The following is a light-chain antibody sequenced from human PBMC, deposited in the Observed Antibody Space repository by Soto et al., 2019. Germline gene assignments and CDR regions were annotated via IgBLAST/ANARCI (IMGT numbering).Light chain of an antibody. V-gene: IGKV1-5*01. Sequence: DIQMTQFPSTLSASVGDRVTITCRASQSINNWLAWYQQKPGEAPKLLIFDAFSLESGVPFRFGGSGFGTEFTLTISNLQPDDFATYYCQQYDSFPWTFGQGTKVDIK. CDR3: QQYDSFPWT. CDR1: QSINNW. J-gene: IGKJ1*01. CDR2: DAF.